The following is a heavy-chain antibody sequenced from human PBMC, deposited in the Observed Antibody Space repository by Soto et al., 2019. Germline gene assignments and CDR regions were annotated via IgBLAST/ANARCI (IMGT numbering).Heavy chain of an antibody. D-gene: IGHD1-26*01. CDR1: GYTFIDYA. V-gene: IGHV1-3*01. CDR3: ARDFIVGAPDYLDY. CDR2: INGGNGNT. J-gene: IGHJ4*02. Sequence: ASVKVSCKASGYTFIDYAIHWVRQAPGQRLEWMGWINGGNGNTRYSQKFQDRVTISKDNSKNTLYLQMNSLRVEDTAVYYCARDFIVGAPDYLDYWGQGTLVTV.